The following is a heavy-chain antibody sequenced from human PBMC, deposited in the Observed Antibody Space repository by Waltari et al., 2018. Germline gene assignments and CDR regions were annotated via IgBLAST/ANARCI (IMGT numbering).Heavy chain of an antibody. J-gene: IGHJ5*02. CDR3: ARGGSYINS. D-gene: IGHD3-16*01. CDR2: IRHDGDAK. Sequence: DVQLVESGGGSVQPGGSRRPSCVASNFTLSRYWMSWVRQAPGKGLEWVANIRHDGDAKDYVDSVKGRFTISRDNAKNSLFLQMNSLKAEDTAVYYCARGGSYINSWGQGTRVTVSS. CDR1: NFTLSRYW. V-gene: IGHV3-7*04.